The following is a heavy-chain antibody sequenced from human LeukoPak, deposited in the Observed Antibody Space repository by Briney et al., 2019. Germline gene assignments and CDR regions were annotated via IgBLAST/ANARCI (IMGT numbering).Heavy chain of an antibody. CDR1: GGSISNSDYY. CDR3: ARASRYYHMLTGCYLSAFDY. CDR2: IYHSGST. V-gene: IGHV4-39*01. Sequence: SETLSLTCTVSGGSISNSDYYWGWIRQPPGKGLEWIGSIYHSGSTYYNPSLKSRVTISVDTSKKQFSPKLSSVTAADTAVYYCARASRYYHMLTGCYLSAFDYWGQGTLVTVSS. J-gene: IGHJ4*02. D-gene: IGHD3-9*01.